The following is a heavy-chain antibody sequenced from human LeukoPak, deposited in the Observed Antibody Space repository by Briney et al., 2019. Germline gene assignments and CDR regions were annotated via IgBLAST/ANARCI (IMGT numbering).Heavy chain of an antibody. Sequence: PSETLSLTCTVSGGSISSSSYYWGWIRQPPGKGLEWIGSIYYSGSTYYNPSLKSRVTISVDTSKNQFSLKLSSVTAADTAVYYCARGGTGYCSSTSCYGWFDPWGQGTLVTVSS. CDR1: GGSISSSSYY. V-gene: IGHV4-39*07. CDR3: ARGGTGYCSSTSCYGWFDP. J-gene: IGHJ5*02. D-gene: IGHD2-2*01. CDR2: IYYSGST.